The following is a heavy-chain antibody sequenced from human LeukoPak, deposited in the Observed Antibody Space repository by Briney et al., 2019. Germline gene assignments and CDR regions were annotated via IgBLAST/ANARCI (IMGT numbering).Heavy chain of an antibody. CDR3: ATRDLYARELPSYYFDY. D-gene: IGHD1-26*01. J-gene: IGHJ4*02. CDR2: IIPIFGTA. V-gene: IGHV1-69*01. Sequence: SVTVSCTASGGTFSSYAISWVRQAPGQGLEWMGGIIPIFGTANYAQKFQGRVTITADESTSTAYMELSSLRSEDTAVYYCATRDLYARELPSYYFDYWGQGTLVTVPS. CDR1: GGTFSSYA.